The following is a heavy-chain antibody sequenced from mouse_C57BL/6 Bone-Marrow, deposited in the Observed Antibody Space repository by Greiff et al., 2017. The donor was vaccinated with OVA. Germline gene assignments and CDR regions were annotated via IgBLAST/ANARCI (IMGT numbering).Heavy chain of an antibody. V-gene: IGHV14-4*01. CDR3: TGYYGSSFYWYFDV. CDR2: IDPENGDT. Sequence: EVQLVESGAELVRPGASVKLSCTASGFNIKDDYMHWVKQRPEQGLEWIGWIDPENGDTEYASKFQGKATITADTSSNTAYLQLSSLTSEDTAVYYCTGYYGSSFYWYFDVWGTGTTVTVSS. D-gene: IGHD1-1*01. J-gene: IGHJ1*03. CDR1: GFNIKDDY.